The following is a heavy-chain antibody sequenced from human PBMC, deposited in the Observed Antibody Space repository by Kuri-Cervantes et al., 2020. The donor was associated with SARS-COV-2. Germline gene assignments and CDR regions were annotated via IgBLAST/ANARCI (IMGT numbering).Heavy chain of an antibody. Sequence: GGSLRLSCAASGFTFSSYAMSWVRQAPGKGLEWVSVIYSGGSSTYYADSVKGRFTISRDNAKNSLYLQMNSLRAEDTALYYCARITLYGDYFDYWGQGTLVTVSS. V-gene: IGHV3-23*03. J-gene: IGHJ4*02. CDR1: GFTFSSYA. CDR2: IYSGGSST. CDR3: ARITLYGDYFDY. D-gene: IGHD4-17*01.